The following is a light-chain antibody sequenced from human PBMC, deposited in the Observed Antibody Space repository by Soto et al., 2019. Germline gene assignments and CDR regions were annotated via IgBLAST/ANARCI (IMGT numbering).Light chain of an antibody. Sequence: QSALTQPASVSGSPGQSITISCTGTSSDVGGYNYVSWYQQHPGKAPKLMIYDVSNRPSGVSNRFSGSKSGNTASLTISGLQAEDEDDYYCCSYTSSSTLEVFGGGTKLTVL. V-gene: IGLV2-14*01. CDR1: SSDVGGYNY. CDR3: CSYTSSSTLEV. CDR2: DVS. J-gene: IGLJ2*01.